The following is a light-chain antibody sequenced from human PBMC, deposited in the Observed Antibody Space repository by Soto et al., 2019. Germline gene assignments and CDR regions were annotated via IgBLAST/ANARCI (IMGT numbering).Light chain of an antibody. J-gene: IGKJ1*01. CDR2: DTS. V-gene: IGKV3-15*01. Sequence: EIVMTQSPASLSVTPGERVTLSCRASQSVNRQVLWYQHRPGQAPRLLIYDTSARAAGIPARFSGGGSGTAFSLIITGLQPGDSATYYCQQTYTSVATFGQGTKVDIK. CDR1: QSVNRQ. CDR3: QQTYTSVAT.